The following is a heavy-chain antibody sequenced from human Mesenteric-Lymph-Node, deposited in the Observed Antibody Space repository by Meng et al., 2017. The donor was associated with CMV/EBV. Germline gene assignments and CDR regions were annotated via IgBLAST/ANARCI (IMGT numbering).Heavy chain of an antibody. Sequence: GESLKISCVASGFTFSSYNMNWVRQAPGKGLEWVSFISYSSSYIHYADSVKGRFTISRDNGKNSLYLQMNSLRAEDTAVYYCAREKGFQVTLYGMDVWGQGTTVTVSS. CDR2: ISYSSSYI. J-gene: IGHJ6*02. CDR3: AREKGFQVTLYGMDV. CDR1: GFTFSSYN. D-gene: IGHD2-21*02. V-gene: IGHV3-21*01.